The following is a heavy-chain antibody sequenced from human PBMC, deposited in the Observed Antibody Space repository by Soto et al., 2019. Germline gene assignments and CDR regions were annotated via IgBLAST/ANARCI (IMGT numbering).Heavy chain of an antibody. CDR2: IYYSGTT. V-gene: IGHV4-39*01. J-gene: IGHJ4*02. Sequence: QLQLQESGPGLVKPSETVSLTCTVSGGSITSSTYYWGWIRQPPGKDLEWVGSIYYSGTTYYNPSLKSRVSMSIDTSQNQFSLKLTSVTAADTAVDYCARRYDGSWYYFDDWGQGTLVTVSS. CDR1: GGSITSSTYY. CDR3: ARRYDGSWYYFDD. D-gene: IGHD6-13*01.